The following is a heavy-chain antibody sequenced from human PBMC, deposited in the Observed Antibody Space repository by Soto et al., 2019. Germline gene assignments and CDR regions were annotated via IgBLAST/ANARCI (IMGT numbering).Heavy chain of an antibody. CDR2: IYYSGST. Sequence: SETLSLTCSVSGDSINSDNYYWSWIRQPPGKGLEWIGYIYYSGSTNYNPSLKSRVTISVDTSKNQFSLKLSSVTAADTAVYYCARDRLHLGELSSLGPFDIWGQGTMVTVS. CDR3: ARDRLHLGELSSLGPFDI. V-gene: IGHV4-61*01. J-gene: IGHJ3*02. D-gene: IGHD3-16*02. CDR1: GDSINSDNYY.